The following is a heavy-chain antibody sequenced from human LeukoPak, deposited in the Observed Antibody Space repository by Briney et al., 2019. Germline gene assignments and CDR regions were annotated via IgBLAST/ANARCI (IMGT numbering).Heavy chain of an antibody. J-gene: IGHJ4*02. Sequence: GGSLRLSCAASGFTFSSYWMHWVRQAPGKGLVWVSRISTDGSTTTYADSVKGRFTISRDNAKNTAYLQMNSLRAEDTAVYFCAKYSGSYYYPPNWDSWGQGTLVTVSS. V-gene: IGHV3-74*01. D-gene: IGHD1-26*01. CDR3: AKYSGSYYYPPNWDS. CDR1: GFTFSSYW. CDR2: ISTDGSTT.